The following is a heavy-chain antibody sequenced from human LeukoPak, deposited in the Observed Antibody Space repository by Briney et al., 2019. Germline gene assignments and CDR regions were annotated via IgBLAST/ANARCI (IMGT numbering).Heavy chain of an antibody. D-gene: IGHD3-10*01. V-gene: IGHV5-51*01. CDR3: ARDYYGSGSYYKRRGAFDI. CDR2: IYPGDSDT. Sequence: GESLKISCKGSGYSFTSYWIGWVRQMPGKGLEWMGIIYPGDSDTRYSPSFQGQVTISADKSISTAYLQWSSLKASDTAMYYCARDYYGSGSYYKRRGAFDIWGQGTMVTVSS. J-gene: IGHJ3*02. CDR1: GYSFTSYW.